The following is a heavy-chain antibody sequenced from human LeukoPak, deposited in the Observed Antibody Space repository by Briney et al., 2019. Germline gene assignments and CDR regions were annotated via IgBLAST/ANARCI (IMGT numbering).Heavy chain of an antibody. J-gene: IGHJ4*02. V-gene: IGHV4-39*01. D-gene: IGHD1-26*01. Sequence: PSETLSLTCSVSGGSISSNNYYWGWIRQPPGKGLEWIGSIYHSGTTYYNPSLKSRVTIPVDTSKNQFSLKLSSVTAADTAVYYCARQRSGIVDYWGQGTLVTVSS. CDR1: GGSISSNNYY. CDR3: ARQRSGIVDY. CDR2: IYHSGTT.